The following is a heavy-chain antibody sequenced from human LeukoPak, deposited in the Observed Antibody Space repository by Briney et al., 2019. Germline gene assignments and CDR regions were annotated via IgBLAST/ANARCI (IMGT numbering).Heavy chain of an antibody. D-gene: IGHD5-18*01. CDR3: ARALDTAMVSPFDY. J-gene: IGHJ4*02. Sequence: GGSLRLSCAASGFTYSSYGMHWVRQAPGKGLEWVAVIWYDGSNKYYADSVKGRFTISRDNSKNTLYLQMNSLRAEDTAVYYCARALDTAMVSPFDYWGQGTLVTVSS. CDR2: IWYDGSNK. V-gene: IGHV3-33*01. CDR1: GFTYSSYG.